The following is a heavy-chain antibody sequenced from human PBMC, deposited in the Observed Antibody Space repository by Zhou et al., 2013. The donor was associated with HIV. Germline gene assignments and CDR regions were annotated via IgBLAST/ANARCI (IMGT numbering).Heavy chain of an antibody. CDR1: DYSISSGYY. CDR2: IYHSGNT. Sequence: QVQLQESGPGVVKPSETLSLTCAVSDYSISSGYYWGWIRQPPGRGLEWIGSIYHSGNTYYNPSLKSRVTISIDTSKNQFSLKLTSVTAADTAVYYCVRWFGQLFYYGMDVWGQGTHGHRLL. D-gene: IGHD3-10*01. J-gene: IGHJ6*02. CDR3: VRWFGQLFYYGMDV. V-gene: IGHV4-38-2*01.